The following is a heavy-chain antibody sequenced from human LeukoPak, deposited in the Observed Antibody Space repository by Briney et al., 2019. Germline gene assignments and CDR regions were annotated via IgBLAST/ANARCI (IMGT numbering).Heavy chain of an antibody. CDR1: GFTFSSYG. V-gene: IGHV3-33*01. D-gene: IGHD1-1*01. Sequence: GGSLRLSCAASGFTFSSYGIHWVRQAPGKGLEWVALIWCDGSNKYYADSVKGRFTISRDNSKSTVYLQMNSLRAEDTAVYYCAREETGSFDYWGQGTLVTVSS. J-gene: IGHJ4*02. CDR3: AREETGSFDY. CDR2: IWCDGSNK.